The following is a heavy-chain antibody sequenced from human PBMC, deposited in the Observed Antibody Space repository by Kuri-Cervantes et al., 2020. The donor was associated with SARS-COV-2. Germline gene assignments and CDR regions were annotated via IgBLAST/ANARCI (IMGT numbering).Heavy chain of an antibody. CDR3: ARGRFRDY. J-gene: IGHJ4*02. V-gene: IGHV3-7*01. D-gene: IGHD2-21*01. CDR2: IKQDGSEK. CDR1: GFTFSSYG. Sequence: GESLKISCAASGFTFSSYGMHWVRQAPGKGLEWVANIKQDGSEKYYVDSVKGRFTISRDNAKNSLYLQMNSLRAEDTAVYYCARGRFRDYWGQGTLVTVSS.